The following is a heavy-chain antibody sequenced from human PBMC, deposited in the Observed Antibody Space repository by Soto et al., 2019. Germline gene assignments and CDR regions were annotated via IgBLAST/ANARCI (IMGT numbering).Heavy chain of an antibody. CDR3: AKAAPRYRTTMVRGVLDY. CDR2: ISYDGSNK. CDR1: GFTFSSYG. V-gene: IGHV3-30*18. J-gene: IGHJ4*02. D-gene: IGHD3-10*01. Sequence: QVQLVESGGGVVQPGRSLRLSCAASGFTFSSYGMHWVRQAPGKGLEWVAVISYDGSNKYYADSVKGRFTISRDNSKNTLYLQMNSLRAEDTAVYYCAKAAPRYRTTMVRGVLDYWGQGTLVTVSS.